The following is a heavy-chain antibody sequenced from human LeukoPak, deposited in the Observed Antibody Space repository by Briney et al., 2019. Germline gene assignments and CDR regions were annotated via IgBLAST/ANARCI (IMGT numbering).Heavy chain of an antibody. CDR1: GFTFSNAW. CDR3: ITYYYGSDYAFDI. CDR2: IKSKTDGGTT. J-gene: IGHJ3*02. Sequence: GGSLRLSCAASGFTFSNAWMNWVRQAPGKGLEWVGRIKSKTDGGTTDYAAPVKGRFTISRDDSKNTLYLQMNSLKTEDTAVYYCITYYYGSDYAFDIWGQGTMVTVSS. V-gene: IGHV3-15*01. D-gene: IGHD3-10*01.